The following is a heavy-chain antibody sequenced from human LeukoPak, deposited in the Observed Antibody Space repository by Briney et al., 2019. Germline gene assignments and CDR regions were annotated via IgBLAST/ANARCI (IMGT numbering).Heavy chain of an antibody. CDR1: GGSFSGYY. Sequence: SETLSLTCAVYGGSFSGYYWSWIRQPPGKGLEWIGEMNHSGSTNYNPSLKSRVTISVDTSKNQFSLKLSSVTAADTAVYYCARVVGDFWSGYYYYYYYGMDVWGQGTTVTVSS. CDR3: ARVVGDFWSGYYYYYYYGMDV. CDR2: MNHSGST. D-gene: IGHD3-3*01. V-gene: IGHV4-34*01. J-gene: IGHJ6*02.